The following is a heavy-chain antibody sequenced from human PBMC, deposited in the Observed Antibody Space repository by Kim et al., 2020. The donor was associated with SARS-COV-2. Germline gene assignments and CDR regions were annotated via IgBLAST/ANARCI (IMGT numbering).Heavy chain of an antibody. J-gene: IGHJ5*02. D-gene: IGHD2-2*01. Sequence: FQGRVTITADESTSTAYMELSSLRSEDTAVYYCARGGVVVVPAATNWFDPWGQGTLVTVSS. CDR3: ARGGVVVVPAATNWFDP. V-gene: IGHV1-69*01.